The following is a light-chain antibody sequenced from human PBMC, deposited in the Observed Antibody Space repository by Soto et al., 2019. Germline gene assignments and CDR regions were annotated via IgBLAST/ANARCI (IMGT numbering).Light chain of an antibody. CDR3: CSYAGDSTYV. Sequence: QSALTQPASVSGSPGQSITISCTGTSSDVGSYKLVSWYQQHPGKAPKFMIYEDNERPSGVSDRFSGSKSGNTASLTISGLQAEDEADYYCCSYAGDSTYVFGTGTKVTVL. CDR1: SSDVGSYKL. V-gene: IGLV2-23*01. J-gene: IGLJ1*01. CDR2: EDN.